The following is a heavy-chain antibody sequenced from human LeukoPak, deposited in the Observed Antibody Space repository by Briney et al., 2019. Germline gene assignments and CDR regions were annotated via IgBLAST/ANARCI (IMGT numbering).Heavy chain of an antibody. J-gene: IGHJ4*02. Sequence: PGGSLRLSCAPAVFTFSNAWMSWVRPAPEGGLEWVGRIIGKTDGGTTEHAAAVTDRFTIATDESKNTLYLQINRLKTEHTGLYYCTTDTVDYSSLIASKGYWGEGTLVTVSS. D-gene: IGHD4-23*01. CDR1: VFTFSNAW. V-gene: IGHV3-15*01. CDR3: TTDTVDYSSLIASKGY. CDR2: IIGKTDGGTT.